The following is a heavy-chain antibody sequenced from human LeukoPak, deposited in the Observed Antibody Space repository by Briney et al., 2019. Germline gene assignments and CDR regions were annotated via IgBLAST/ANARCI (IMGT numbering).Heavy chain of an antibody. CDR3: ATPSGSYAGDAFDI. V-gene: IGHV1-24*01. D-gene: IGHD1-26*01. CDR2: FDPEDGET. J-gene: IGHJ3*02. CDR1: GYTLTELS. Sequence: VATVKVSCKVSGYTLTELSMHWVRQAPGKGLEWMGGFDPEDGETIYPQKFQGRVTMTEDTSTDTAYMELSSLRSEATAVYYCATPSGSYAGDAFDIWGQGTRVTVSS.